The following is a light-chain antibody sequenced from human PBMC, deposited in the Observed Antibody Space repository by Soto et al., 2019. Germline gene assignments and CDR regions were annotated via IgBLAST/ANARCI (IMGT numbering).Light chain of an antibody. V-gene: IGLV2-11*01. CDR1: SSDVGGYNY. J-gene: IGLJ2*01. Sequence: QSALTQPRSVSGSPGQSVTISCTGTSSDVGGYNYVSWYQQHPGKAPKVMIYDVNKRPSGVPDRLSGSRSGNTASLTISGLQADDEADYYCCSYTTNKTLLFGGGTK. CDR3: CSYTTNKTLL. CDR2: DVN.